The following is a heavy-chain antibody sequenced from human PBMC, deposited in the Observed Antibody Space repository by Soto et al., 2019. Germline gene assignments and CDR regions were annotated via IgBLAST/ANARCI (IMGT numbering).Heavy chain of an antibody. CDR2: INPNSGGT. CDR3: ARTGLYSSSSLAYYYGMDV. CDR1: GYTFTGYY. Sequence: ASVEVSCEASGYTFTGYYMHWVRQAPGEGLEWMGWINPNSGGTNYAQKFQGRVTMTRDTSISTAYMELSRLRSDDTAVYYCARTGLYSSSSLAYYYGMDVWGQGTTVTVSS. D-gene: IGHD6-6*01. V-gene: IGHV1-2*02. J-gene: IGHJ6*02.